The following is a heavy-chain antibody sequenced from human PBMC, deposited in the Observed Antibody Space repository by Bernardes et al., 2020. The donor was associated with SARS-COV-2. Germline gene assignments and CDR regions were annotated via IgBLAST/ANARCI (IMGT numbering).Heavy chain of an antibody. CDR3: AREQWLAHYFDY. Sequence: TRSLTCTVSGGSINDYYWSWIRQSPEKGLEWIGYVYYNGNINHNPSLNYNPSLMSRVTISVDTSKSQFSLNLSSVTAADTAVYYCAREQWLAHYFDYWGQGILVTVSS. CDR1: GGSINDYY. J-gene: IGHJ4*02. CDR2: VYYNGNI. V-gene: IGHV4-59*01. D-gene: IGHD6-19*01.